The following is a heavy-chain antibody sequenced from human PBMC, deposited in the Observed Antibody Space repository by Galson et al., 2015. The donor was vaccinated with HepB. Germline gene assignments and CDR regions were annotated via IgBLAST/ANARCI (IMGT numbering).Heavy chain of an antibody. Sequence: SLRLSCAASGFTFSSYSMNWVRQAPGKGLEWVSSISSSSSYIYYADSVKGRFTISRDNARNSLYLQMNSLRAEDTAVYYCARGSYDYVWGSYRHIHTDYWGQGTLVTVSS. CDR2: ISSSSSYI. V-gene: IGHV3-21*01. D-gene: IGHD3-16*02. CDR3: ARGSYDYVWGSYRHIHTDY. J-gene: IGHJ4*02. CDR1: GFTFSSYS.